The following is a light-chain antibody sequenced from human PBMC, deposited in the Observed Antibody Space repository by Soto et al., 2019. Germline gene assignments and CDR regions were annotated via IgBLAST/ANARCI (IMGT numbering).Light chain of an antibody. J-gene: IGKJ2*01. CDR3: QQYGSSPPYT. CDR2: GAS. CDR1: QSVSSSY. V-gene: IGKV3-20*01. Sequence: EIVLTQSPGILSLSPGERATLSCRASQSVSSSYLAWYQQKPGQAPRLLIYGASNRATGIPDRFSASGSKTDFTLPISRLAPEDFAVYYCQQYGSSPPYTFGQGTKLEIK.